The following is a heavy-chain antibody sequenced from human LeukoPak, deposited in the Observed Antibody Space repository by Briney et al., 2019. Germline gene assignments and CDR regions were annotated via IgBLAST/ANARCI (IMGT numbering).Heavy chain of an antibody. Sequence: GGSLRLSCAASGFTFSSYSMNWVRQAPGKGLEWVSSISSSSGYIYYADSVKGRFTISRDNAKNSLYLQMNSLRAEDTAVYYCARVKVRSGYQTYYFDYWGQGTLVTVSS. V-gene: IGHV3-21*01. CDR1: GFTFSSYS. CDR2: ISSSSGYI. CDR3: ARVKVRSGYQTYYFDY. D-gene: IGHD3-22*01. J-gene: IGHJ4*02.